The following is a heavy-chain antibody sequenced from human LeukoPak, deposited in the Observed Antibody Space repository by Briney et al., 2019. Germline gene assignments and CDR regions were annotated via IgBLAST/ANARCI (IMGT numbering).Heavy chain of an antibody. V-gene: IGHV4-59*11. CDR1: GGSISSHY. Sequence: SEPLSLTCTVSGGSISSHYWSWIRQPPGKGLEWIGNIYYSGSTNYNPSLKSRVTISVDTSKNQFSLKLSSVTAADTAVYYCAGGGRNCSGGSCYSHTPSYYYYYMDVWGKGTTVTVSS. D-gene: IGHD2-15*01. CDR2: IYYSGST. J-gene: IGHJ6*03. CDR3: AGGGRNCSGGSCYSHTPSYYYYYMDV.